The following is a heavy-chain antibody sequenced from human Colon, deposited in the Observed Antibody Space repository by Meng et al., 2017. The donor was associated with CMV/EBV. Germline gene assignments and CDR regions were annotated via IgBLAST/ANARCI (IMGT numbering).Heavy chain of an antibody. CDR2: ISPGGTA. CDR3: ATVVRFPVGGHYYYHGMDV. CDR1: GFSITNNY. D-gene: IGHD2-21*01. V-gene: IGHV3-53*01. Sequence: GGSLRLSCAASGFSITNNYMSWVRQAPGKGLEWVSVISPGGTAYYADSVKGRFTISRDNVKNSLYLHMNSLRAEDTAVYYCATVVRFPVGGHYYYHGMDVWGQGTTVTVSS. J-gene: IGHJ6*02.